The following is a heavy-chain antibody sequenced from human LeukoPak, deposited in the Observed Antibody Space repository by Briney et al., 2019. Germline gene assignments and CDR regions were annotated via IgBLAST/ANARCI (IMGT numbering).Heavy chain of an antibody. CDR2: IKQDGSEK. Sequence: GGSLRLSXAASGFTFSSYWMSWVRQAPGKGLEWVANIKQDGSEKYYVDSVKGRFTISRDNAKNSLYLQMNSLRAEDTAVYYCARRIPGLTPHIDYWGQGTLVTVSS. CDR3: ARRIPGLTPHIDY. CDR1: GFTFSSYW. V-gene: IGHV3-7*01. J-gene: IGHJ4*02. D-gene: IGHD2-15*01.